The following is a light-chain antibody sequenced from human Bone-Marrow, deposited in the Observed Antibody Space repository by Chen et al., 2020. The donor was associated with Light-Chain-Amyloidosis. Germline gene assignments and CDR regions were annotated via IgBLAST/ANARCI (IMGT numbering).Light chain of an antibody. CDR2: RDT. Sequence: SYELTQPPSVSVSPGQTARITCSGDDLPTKYAYWYHQKPGPAPVLVIHRDTARPSGISALFSGSSSGTTATLSFSVLQAEDEADYHCPSTDISVTYEWICGGGTKL. J-gene: IGLJ2*01. V-gene: IGLV3-25*03. CDR3: PSTDISVTYEWI. CDR1: DLPTKY.